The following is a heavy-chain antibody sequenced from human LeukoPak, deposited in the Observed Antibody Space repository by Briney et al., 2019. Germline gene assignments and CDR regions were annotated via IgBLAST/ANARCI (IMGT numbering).Heavy chain of an antibody. CDR2: IIPIFGTA. J-gene: IGHJ4*02. Sequence: GVIIPIFGTANYAQKFQGRVTITADESTSTAYMELSSLRSEDTAVYYCARELGPYSFDYWGQGTLVTVSS. CDR3: ARELGPYSFDY. D-gene: IGHD2-21*01. V-gene: IGHV1-69*01.